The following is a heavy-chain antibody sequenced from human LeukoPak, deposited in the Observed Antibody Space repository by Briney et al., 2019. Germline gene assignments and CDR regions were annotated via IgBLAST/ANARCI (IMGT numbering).Heavy chain of an antibody. J-gene: IGHJ4*02. Sequence: GGSLRLSCVASGFPFSSYWMTWVRQAPGKGLEWVANIKQDGSKKSYVDSVKGRFTIYRDNAKNSLYLQMNSLRAEDTAIYYCTRVGYIDKGIDYWGQGTLVTVSS. CDR1: GFPFSSYW. V-gene: IGHV3-7*04. CDR2: IKQDGSKK. D-gene: IGHD5-24*01. CDR3: TRVGYIDKGIDY.